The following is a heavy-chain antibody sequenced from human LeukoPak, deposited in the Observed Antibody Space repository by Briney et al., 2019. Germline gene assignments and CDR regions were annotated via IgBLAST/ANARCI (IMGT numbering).Heavy chain of an antibody. D-gene: IGHD3-3*01. CDR3: ARHVRFLEWLSSYYFDY. V-gene: IGHV4-30-4*08. J-gene: IGHJ4*02. CDR1: GGSISSGDYY. CDR2: IYYSGST. Sequence: SETLSLTCTVSGGSISSGDYYWSWIRQPPGKGLEWIGYIYYSGSTYYNPSLKSRVTISVDTSKSQFSLRLTSVTAADTAVYYCARHVRFLEWLSSYYFDYWGQGTLVTVSS.